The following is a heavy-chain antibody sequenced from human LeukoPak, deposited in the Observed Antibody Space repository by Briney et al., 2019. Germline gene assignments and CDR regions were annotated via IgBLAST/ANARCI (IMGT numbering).Heavy chain of an antibody. CDR2: INHSGST. J-gene: IGHJ5*02. D-gene: IGHD6-13*01. CDR3: ARGNRGAYSSSWYYWFDP. V-gene: IGHV4-34*01. Sequence: PSETLSLTCAAYGGSFSGYYWSWIRQPPGKGLEWIGEINHSGSTNYNPSLRSRVTISVDTSKNQSSLKLSSVTAAETDVYYCARGNRGAYSSSWYYWFDPWGQGTLVTVSS. CDR1: GGSFSGYY.